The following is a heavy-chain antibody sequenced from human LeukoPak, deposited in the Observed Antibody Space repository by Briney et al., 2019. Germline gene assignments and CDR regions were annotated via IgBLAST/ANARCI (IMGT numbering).Heavy chain of an antibody. J-gene: IGHJ6*02. CDR2: ISGSGGTT. V-gene: IGHV3-23*01. D-gene: IGHD3-16*01. Sequence: PGGSLRLSCAASGFTFSSSAMSWVRQAPGKGLEWVSSISGSGGTTYYADSVKGRFTISRDNSKNTLYLQMNSLRAEDTAVYYCAKGWGGFYDMDVWGQGTTVTVSS. CDR1: GFTFSSSA. CDR3: AKGWGGFYDMDV.